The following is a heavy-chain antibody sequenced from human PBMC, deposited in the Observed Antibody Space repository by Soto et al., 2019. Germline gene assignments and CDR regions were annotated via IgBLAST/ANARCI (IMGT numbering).Heavy chain of an antibody. J-gene: IGHJ1*01. D-gene: IGHD6-19*01. Sequence: HPGGSLRLSCAASGFTFSSYAMSWVRQAPGKGLEWVSAISGSGGSTYYADSVKGRFTISRDNSKNTLYLQMNSLRAEDTAVYYCAKNPLGEQWLQYFQHWGQGTLVTVSS. CDR2: ISGSGGST. CDR1: GFTFSSYA. CDR3: AKNPLGEQWLQYFQH. V-gene: IGHV3-23*01.